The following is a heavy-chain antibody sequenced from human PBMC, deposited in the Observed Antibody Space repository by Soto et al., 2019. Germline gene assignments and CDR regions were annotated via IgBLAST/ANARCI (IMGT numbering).Heavy chain of an antibody. CDR1: GGTFSSYA. Sequence: QVQLVQSGAEVKKPGSSVKVSCKASGGTFSSYAISWVRQAPGQGLEWMGGIIPIFGTANYAQKFQGRVTITADESTSTAYMELSSLRSEDTAVYYCARAISRITMIVVVITPRDYYYAMDVWGQGTTVTVSS. V-gene: IGHV1-69*12. D-gene: IGHD3-22*01. CDR3: ARAISRITMIVVVITPRDYYYAMDV. J-gene: IGHJ6*02. CDR2: IIPIFGTA.